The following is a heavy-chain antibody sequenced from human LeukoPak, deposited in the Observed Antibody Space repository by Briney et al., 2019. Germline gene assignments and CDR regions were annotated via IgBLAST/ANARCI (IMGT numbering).Heavy chain of an antibody. J-gene: IGHJ4*02. CDR2: IYYSGST. CDR1: GGSISSSTYY. CDR3: TRAFWSGYYVDY. Sequence: SETLSLTCTVSGGSISSSTYYWGWIRQPPGKGLEWIGSIYYSGSTYYNPSLKSRVTISVDTSKNHFSLKLSSVTAADTAVYYCTRAFWSGYYVDYWGQGTLVTVSS. V-gene: IGHV4-39*07. D-gene: IGHD3-3*01.